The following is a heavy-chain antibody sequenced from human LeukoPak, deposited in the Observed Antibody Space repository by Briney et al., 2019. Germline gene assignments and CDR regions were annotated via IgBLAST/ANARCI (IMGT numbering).Heavy chain of an antibody. V-gene: IGHV3-48*03. CDR3: ARVYPLLGMDV. Sequence: GGSLRLSCAASGFTFSSYEMSWVRQAPGKGLEWVSYISSSGSTIYYADSVKGRFTISRDNAKNSLYPQMNSLRAEDTAVYYCARVYPLLGMDVWGKGTTVTVSS. CDR1: GFTFSSYE. D-gene: IGHD2-2*02. CDR2: ISSSGSTI. J-gene: IGHJ6*04.